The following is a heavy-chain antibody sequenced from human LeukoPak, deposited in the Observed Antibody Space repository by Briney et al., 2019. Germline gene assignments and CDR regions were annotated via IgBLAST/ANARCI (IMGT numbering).Heavy chain of an antibody. CDR3: ARVYYYGSGSYRNWFDP. D-gene: IGHD3-10*01. J-gene: IGHJ5*02. Sequence: ASETLSLTCAVSGGSISSYYWSWIRQPPGKGLEWIGYIYYSGSTNYNPSLKSRVTISVDTSKNQFSLKLSSVTAADTAVYYCARVYYYGSGSYRNWFDPWGQGTLVTVSS. CDR2: IYYSGST. CDR1: GGSISSYY. V-gene: IGHV4-59*01.